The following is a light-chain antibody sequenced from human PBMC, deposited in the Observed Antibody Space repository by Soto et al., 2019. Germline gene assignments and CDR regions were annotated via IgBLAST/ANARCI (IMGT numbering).Light chain of an antibody. CDR3: QQYYTYPLT. V-gene: IGKV1-8*01. CDR2: AAS. CDR1: QAIGSY. J-gene: IGKJ3*01. Sequence: AIQMTQSPSSFSASTGDRITITCRASQAIGSYLAWYQQRPGKAPKLLIYAASTLQSGVPSRFSGSGSGTDFTLTISCLQSEDFATYYCQQYYTYPLTFGPGTRVDIK.